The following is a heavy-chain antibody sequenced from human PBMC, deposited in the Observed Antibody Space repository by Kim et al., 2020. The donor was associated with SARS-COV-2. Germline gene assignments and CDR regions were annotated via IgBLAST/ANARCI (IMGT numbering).Heavy chain of an antibody. J-gene: IGHJ3*02. CDR3: ARDTGNVLLWFGELTHPAFDI. CDR1: GYTFTGYY. CDR2: INPNSGGT. V-gene: IGHV1-2*02. D-gene: IGHD3-10*01. Sequence: ASVKVSCKASGYTFTGYYMHWVRQAPGQGLEWMGWINPNSGGTNYAQKFQGRVTMTRDTSISTAYMELSRLRSDDTAVYYCARDTGNVLLWFGELTHPAFDIWGQGTMVTVSS.